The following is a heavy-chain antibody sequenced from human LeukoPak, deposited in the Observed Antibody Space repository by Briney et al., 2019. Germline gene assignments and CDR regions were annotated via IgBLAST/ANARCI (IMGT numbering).Heavy chain of an antibody. D-gene: IGHD3-3*01. V-gene: IGHV4-59*08. Sequence: PSETLSLTCTVSGGSISSYYWSWIRQPPGKGLEWIGYIYYSGSTNYNPSLKSRVTISVDTSKNQFSLKLSSVTAADTAVYYCARTPHGGYDFWSGSYAFDIWGQGTMVTVSS. J-gene: IGHJ3*02. CDR1: GGSISSYY. CDR3: ARTPHGGYDFWSGSYAFDI. CDR2: IYYSGST.